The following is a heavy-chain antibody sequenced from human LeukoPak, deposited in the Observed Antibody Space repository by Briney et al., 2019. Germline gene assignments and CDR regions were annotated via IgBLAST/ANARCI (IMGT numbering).Heavy chain of an antibody. CDR1: GYTFTSYD. Sequence: ASVKVSCKASGYTFTSYDINWVRQAPGQGLEWMGVINPSGGTTSYAQKFQGRVTMTRDTSTSTVYMELSSLRSEDTAVYYCARGRVSSDYWGQGTLVTVSS. J-gene: IGHJ4*02. CDR3: ARGRVSSDY. CDR2: INPSGGTT. D-gene: IGHD6-13*01. V-gene: IGHV1-46*01.